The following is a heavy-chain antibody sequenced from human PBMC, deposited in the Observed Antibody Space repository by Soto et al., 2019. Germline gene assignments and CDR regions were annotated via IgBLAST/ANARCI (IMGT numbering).Heavy chain of an antibody. CDR3: ASNAYSKGGEDAFDI. V-gene: IGHV3-7*01. Sequence: WSLRLSCAASGFTFSSYWMSWVRQAPGKGLEWVANIKQDGSEKYYVDSVKGRFTISRDNAKNSLYLQMNSLRAEDTAVYYCASNAYSKGGEDAFDIWGQETMVTVS. CDR2: IKQDGSEK. J-gene: IGHJ3*02. D-gene: IGHD4-4*01. CDR1: GFTFSSYW.